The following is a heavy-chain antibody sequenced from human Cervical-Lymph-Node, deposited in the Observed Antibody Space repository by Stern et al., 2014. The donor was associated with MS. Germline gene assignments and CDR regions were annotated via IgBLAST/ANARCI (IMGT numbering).Heavy chain of an antibody. V-gene: IGHV3-33*01. CDR3: ARERAYSRSPFDY. D-gene: IGHD6-13*01. Sequence: VQLVQSGGGVVQPGGSLRLSCAASGFTFSPYGMSWVRQAPGQGLAWVAVIWFDESNKYYGDSVKGRFTISRDNSKNTLSLEMKSLRVEDTAVYYCARERAYSRSPFDYWGQGTPVTVSS. CDR2: IWFDESNK. CDR1: GFTFSPYG. J-gene: IGHJ4*02.